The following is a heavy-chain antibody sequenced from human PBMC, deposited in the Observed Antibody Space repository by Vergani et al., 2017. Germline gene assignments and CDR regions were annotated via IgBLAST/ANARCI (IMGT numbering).Heavy chain of an antibody. CDR2: IFSSGTT. J-gene: IGHJ4*02. D-gene: IGHD3-9*01. Sequence: QVQLQESGPGLVKPSQTLSLSCTVSGGSVRTSIGYYWTWIRQPAGKTLEWIGEIFSSGTTNYNPSFKNRVTISVDTSNNHFSRRLNSLTAADTAVYYCARRSGIVYDIFSGTQYFFDFWGQGTLVTVSS. CDR1: GGSVRTSIGYY. V-gene: IGHV4-61*02. CDR3: ARRSGIVYDIFSGTQYFFDF.